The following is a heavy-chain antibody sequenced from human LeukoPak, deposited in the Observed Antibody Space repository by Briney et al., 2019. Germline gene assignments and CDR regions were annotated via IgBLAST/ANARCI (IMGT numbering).Heavy chain of an antibody. CDR1: GFSVSSNY. V-gene: IGHV3-66*02. D-gene: IGHD6-19*01. CDR2: IYTGGTT. Sequence: PGGSLRLSCAASGFSVSSNYMNWVRQAPGKGLEWVSAIYTGGTTYYADSVKGRFTISRDNSKNTLYLQMNSLRAKDTAVYYCARDKLGSGYSSDFDYWGQGTLVTVSS. CDR3: ARDKLGSGYSSDFDY. J-gene: IGHJ4*02.